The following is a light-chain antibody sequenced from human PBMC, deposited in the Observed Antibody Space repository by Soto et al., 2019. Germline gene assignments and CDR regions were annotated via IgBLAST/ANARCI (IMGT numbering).Light chain of an antibody. CDR1: QSIDKW. CDR3: QQYHSFPYT. Sequence: DIQMTQSPSTLSASVGERVTITCRASQSIDKWLAWYQLKPGKAPKLLMYRAADLESGVPSRFSGSGSGTEFTLTISSLRLDDFATYHCQQYHSFPYTFGPGTKRDI. CDR2: RAA. J-gene: IGKJ2*01. V-gene: IGKV1-5*03.